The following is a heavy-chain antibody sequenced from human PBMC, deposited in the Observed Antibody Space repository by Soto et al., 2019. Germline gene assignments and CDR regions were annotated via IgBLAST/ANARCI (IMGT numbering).Heavy chain of an antibody. D-gene: IGHD4-17*01. J-gene: IGHJ4*02. CDR2: IKYDGTDR. Sequence: GGSLRLSCVASGFTFSRYWMSWVRQAPGKGLEWVANIKYDGTDRYYVDSMKGRFTISRDNPGNSLYLQMNTLRAEDTAVYYCATNGDYRFDYWGQGTLVTVSS. CDR3: ATNGDYRFDY. CDR1: GFTFSRYW. V-gene: IGHV3-7*01.